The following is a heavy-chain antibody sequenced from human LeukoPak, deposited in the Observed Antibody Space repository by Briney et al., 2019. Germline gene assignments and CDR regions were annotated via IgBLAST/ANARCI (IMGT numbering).Heavy chain of an antibody. V-gene: IGHV1-46*01. CDR3: AREDVVLVDAVRYYYYGMDV. J-gene: IGHJ6*02. CDR2: INPSGGST. Sequence: ASVKVSCKASGYNFISYYMHWVRQAPGQGLEWMGIINPSGGSTSYAQEFQDRVTMTRDTSTSTVYTELSSLKSEDTAVYYRAREDVVLVDAVRYYYYGMDVWGQGTTVTVSS. CDR1: GYNFISYY. D-gene: IGHD2-8*01.